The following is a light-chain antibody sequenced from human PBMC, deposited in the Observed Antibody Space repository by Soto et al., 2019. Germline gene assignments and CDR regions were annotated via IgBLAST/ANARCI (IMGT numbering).Light chain of an antibody. Sequence: EIQMTHSPSTLSASVGGRCTICCRASQSISSWLAWYQQKPGKAHKLLIYDASSLESGVPSRFSGSGSGTEFTLTISSLQSEDFAVYYCQQYNNWTPWTFGQGTKVE. V-gene: IGKV1-5*01. CDR2: DAS. CDR3: QQYNNWTPWT. J-gene: IGKJ1*01. CDR1: QSISSW.